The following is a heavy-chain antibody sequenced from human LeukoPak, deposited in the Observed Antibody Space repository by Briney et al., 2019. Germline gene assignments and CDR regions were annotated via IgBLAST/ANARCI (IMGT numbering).Heavy chain of an antibody. J-gene: IGHJ6*02. CDR2: IRASSGIT. CDR3: ARDSDFYDSLTFYGMDV. D-gene: IGHD3-3*01. CDR1: EFSVGDYA. V-gene: IGHV3-23*01. Sequence: GGSLRLSCAASEFSVGDYAMSWVRQAPGKGLEWVSDIRASSGITYYADSVKGRFTISRDNSKNTLYLQMNSLRADDTALYFCARDSDFYDSLTFYGMDVWGQGPTVIVSS.